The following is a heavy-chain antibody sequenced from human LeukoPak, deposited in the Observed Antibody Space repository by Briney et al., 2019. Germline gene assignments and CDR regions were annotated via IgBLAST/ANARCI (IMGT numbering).Heavy chain of an antibody. CDR1: GFTFSSYG. CDR3: AKVSANHYYYYMDV. J-gene: IGHJ6*03. D-gene: IGHD6-13*01. CDR2: ISYDGSNK. Sequence: GGSLRLPCAASGFTFSSYGMHWVRQAPGKGLEWVAVISYDGSNKYYADSVKGRFTISRDNSKNTLYLQMNSLRAEDTAVYYCAKVSANHYYYYMDVWGKGTTVTVSS. V-gene: IGHV3-30*18.